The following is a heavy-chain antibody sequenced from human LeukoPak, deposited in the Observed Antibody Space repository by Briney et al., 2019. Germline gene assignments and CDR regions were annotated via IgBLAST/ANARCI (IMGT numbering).Heavy chain of an antibody. V-gene: IGHV3-53*01. J-gene: IGHJ4*02. CDR2: IYRGGSI. CDR3: AREPVGFRELDW. Sequence: PGGSLRLSCAASGFNFSSNNMNWVRQAPGKGLDWVSVIYRGGSIHYADSVKGRFTISRDNSKNTLYLQVNSLRAEDTAVYYCAREPVGFRELDWWGQGTLVTVSS. CDR1: GFNFSSNN. D-gene: IGHD1-26*01.